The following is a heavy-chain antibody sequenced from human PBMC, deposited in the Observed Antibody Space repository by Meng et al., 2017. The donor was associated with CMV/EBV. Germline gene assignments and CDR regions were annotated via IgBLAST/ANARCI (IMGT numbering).Heavy chain of an antibody. CDR2: ISSSSSYI. CDR3: ARESRGPRITGTDY. Sequence: GESLKISCAASGFTFSSYSMNWVRQAPGKGLEWVSSISSSSSYIYYADSVKGRFTISGDNAKNSLYLQMNSLRAEDTAVYYCARESRGPRITGTDYWGQGTLVTVSS. CDR1: GFTFSSYS. D-gene: IGHD1-20*01. V-gene: IGHV3-21*01. J-gene: IGHJ4*02.